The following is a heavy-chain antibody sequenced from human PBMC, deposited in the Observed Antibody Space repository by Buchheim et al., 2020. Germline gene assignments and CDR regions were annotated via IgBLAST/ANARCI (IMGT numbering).Heavy chain of an antibody. D-gene: IGHD2-15*01. CDR2: ISGSGGST. CDR1: GFTFSSYW. V-gene: IGHV3-23*04. Sequence: EVQLVESGGGLVQPGGSLRLSCAASGFTFSSYWMHWVRQAPGKGLVWVSAISGSGGSTYYADSVKGRFTISRDNSKNTLYLQMNSLRAEDTAVYYCAKEKRLGYCSGGSCYYQDYWGQGTL. CDR3: AKEKRLGYCSGGSCYYQDY. J-gene: IGHJ4*02.